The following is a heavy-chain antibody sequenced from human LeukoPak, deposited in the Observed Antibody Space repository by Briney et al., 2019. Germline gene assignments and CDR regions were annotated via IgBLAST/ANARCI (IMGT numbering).Heavy chain of an antibody. Sequence: RSGGSLRLSCAASGFTFSSYGMHWVRQAPGKGLEWVAFIRYDGSNKYYADSVKGRFTISRDNSKNTLYLQMNSLRAEDTAVYYCARDRYGGNTRRAFDIWGQGTMVTVSS. CDR2: IRYDGSNK. CDR1: GFTFSSYG. D-gene: IGHD4-23*01. J-gene: IGHJ3*02. V-gene: IGHV3-30*02. CDR3: ARDRYGGNTRRAFDI.